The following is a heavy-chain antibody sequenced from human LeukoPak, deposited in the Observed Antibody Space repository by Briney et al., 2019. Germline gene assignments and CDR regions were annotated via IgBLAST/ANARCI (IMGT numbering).Heavy chain of an antibody. CDR3: ARDPWGDFANPFYYYGMDV. Sequence: ASVKVSCKASGYTFTGYYMHWVRQAPGQGLEWMGWINPNSGGTNYTQKFQGRVTMTRDTSISTAYMELSRLRSDDTAVYYCARDPWGDFANPFYYYGMDVWGQGTTATVSS. J-gene: IGHJ6*02. CDR1: GYTFTGYY. V-gene: IGHV1-2*02. D-gene: IGHD3-16*01. CDR2: INPNSGGT.